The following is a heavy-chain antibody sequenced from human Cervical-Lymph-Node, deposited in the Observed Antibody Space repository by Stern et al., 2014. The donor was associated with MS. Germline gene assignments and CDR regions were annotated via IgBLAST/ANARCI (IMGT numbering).Heavy chain of an antibody. CDR2: INAGNGNT. CDR1: GYTFTNYA. Sequence: QVQLVQSGAEVKKPGASVKVSCKASGYTFTNYAMHWVRQAPGQRLEWMGWINAGNGNTKHSQKFQGRVIITRDTSASTAYMELSSLRSEDTAVYYCARTTGYCSSISCSFLYYFDYWGQGTLVTVSS. V-gene: IGHV1-3*01. D-gene: IGHD2-2*01. J-gene: IGHJ4*02. CDR3: ARTTGYCSSISCSFLYYFDY.